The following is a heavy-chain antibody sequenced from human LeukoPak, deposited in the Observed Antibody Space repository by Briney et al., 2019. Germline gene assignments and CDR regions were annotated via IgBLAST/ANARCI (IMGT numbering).Heavy chain of an antibody. CDR1: GFTFSNYA. CDR2: ISNSGGST. Sequence: PGGSLRLSCAASGFTFSNYAMNWVRQVPGKGLEWVSAISNSGGSTYYADSVKGRFTISRDNSKNTLYLQMNSLRAEDTAVYYCAKGSSATLGGAFDIWGQGTMVTVSS. J-gene: IGHJ3*02. D-gene: IGHD3-22*01. V-gene: IGHV3-23*01. CDR3: AKGSSATLGGAFDI.